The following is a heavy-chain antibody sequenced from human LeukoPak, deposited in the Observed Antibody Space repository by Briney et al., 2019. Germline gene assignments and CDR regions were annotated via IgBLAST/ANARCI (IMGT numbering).Heavy chain of an antibody. Sequence: PSETLSLTCTVSGGSISSYYWSWIRQPPGKGLEWIGYIYYSGSTNYNPSPKSRVTISVDTSKNQFSLKLSSVTAADTAVYYCARHMIAARTFDYWGQGTLVTVSS. CDR2: IYYSGST. CDR3: ARHMIAARTFDY. J-gene: IGHJ4*02. V-gene: IGHV4-59*08. D-gene: IGHD3-22*01. CDR1: GGSISSYY.